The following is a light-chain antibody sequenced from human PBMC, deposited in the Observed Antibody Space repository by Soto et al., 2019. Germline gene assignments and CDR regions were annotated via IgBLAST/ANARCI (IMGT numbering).Light chain of an antibody. V-gene: IGKV2D-29*02. J-gene: IGKJ5*01. Sequence: DIVMSQTPPSLDLNSGPPPSISCSAIEGLLSSGGETYVFWYLQRPGQSPQLLIDEVSNRISAVPDRFSGSGSRTDCTRKSSRVQAEDAGVDYCMQSSQLPLTCGQGTRLETK. CDR2: EVS. CDR1: EGLLSSGGETY. CDR3: MQSSQLPLT.